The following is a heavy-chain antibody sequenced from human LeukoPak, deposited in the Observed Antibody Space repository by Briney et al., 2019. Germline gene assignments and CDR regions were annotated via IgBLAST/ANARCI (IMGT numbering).Heavy chain of an antibody. CDR3: AAGSSPDAFDI. V-gene: IGHV3-74*01. CDR1: GFTFSSYW. J-gene: IGHJ3*02. CDR2: INSDGSST. D-gene: IGHD6-6*01. Sequence: PGGSLKLSCAASGFTFSSYWMHWVRQAPGKGLVWVSRINSDGSSTSYADSVKGRFTISRDNAKNSLYLQMNSLRAEDTAVYYCAAGSSPDAFDIWGQGTMVTVSS.